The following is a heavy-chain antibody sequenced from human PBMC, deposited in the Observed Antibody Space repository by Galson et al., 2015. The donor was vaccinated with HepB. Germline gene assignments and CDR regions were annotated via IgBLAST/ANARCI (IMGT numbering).Heavy chain of an antibody. Sequence: SLRLPCAASGFTFTSYNMNWVRQAPGKGLEWVSSISSNSNYIYYADSVKGRFTISRDNAKNSLYLQMNSLRVEDTAVYFCARDRDSDYRGYFDLWGRGTLVTVSS. J-gene: IGHJ2*01. CDR2: ISSNSNYI. CDR3: ARDRDSDYRGYFDL. V-gene: IGHV3-21*01. D-gene: IGHD4-11*01. CDR1: GFTFTSYN.